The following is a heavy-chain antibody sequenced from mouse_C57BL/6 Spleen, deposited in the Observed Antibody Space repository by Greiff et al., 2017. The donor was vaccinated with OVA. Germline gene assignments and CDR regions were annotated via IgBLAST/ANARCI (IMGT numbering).Heavy chain of an antibody. J-gene: IGHJ3*01. CDR1: GYTFTSYW. D-gene: IGHD1-1*01. CDR3: ARDSSSWFAY. V-gene: IGHV1-64*01. Sequence: QVQLQQPGAELVKPGASVKLSCKASGYTFTSYWMHWVKQRPGQGLEWIGMIHPNSGSTNYNEKFKSKATLTVNKSSSTAYMQLSSLTSEASAVYYCARDSSSWFAYWGQGTLVTVSA. CDR2: IHPNSGST.